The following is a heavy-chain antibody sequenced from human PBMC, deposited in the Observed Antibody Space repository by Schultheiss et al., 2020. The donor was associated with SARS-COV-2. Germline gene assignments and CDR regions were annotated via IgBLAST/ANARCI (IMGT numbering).Heavy chain of an antibody. CDR2: IYTSGST. J-gene: IGHJ4*02. CDR3: ATLGHSSSSDYFDY. CDR1: GGSISSYY. D-gene: IGHD6-6*01. Sequence: GSLRLSCTVSGGSISSYYWSWIRQPAGKGLEWIGRIYTSGSTNYNPSLKSRVTMSVDTSKNQFSLKLSSVTAADTAVYYCATLGHSSSSDYFDYWGQGTLVTVSS. V-gene: IGHV4-4*07.